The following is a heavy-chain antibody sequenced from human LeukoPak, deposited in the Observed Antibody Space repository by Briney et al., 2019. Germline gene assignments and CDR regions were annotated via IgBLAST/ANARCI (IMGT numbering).Heavy chain of an antibody. CDR1: GFTFTSSA. J-gene: IGHJ4*02. CDR3: AAREMAVSYYFDY. V-gene: IGHV1-58*02. CDR2: IVAGSGNT. Sequence: SVKVSCKASGFTFTSSAMQWVRQARGQRLEWIGWIVAGSGNTNYAQKFQERVTITRDMSTSTVYMELSSLRSEDTAVYYCAAREMAVSYYFDYWGQGTLVTVSS. D-gene: IGHD5-24*01.